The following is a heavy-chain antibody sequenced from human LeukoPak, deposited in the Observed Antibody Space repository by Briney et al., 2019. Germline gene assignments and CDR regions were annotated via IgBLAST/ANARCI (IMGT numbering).Heavy chain of an antibody. J-gene: IGHJ4*02. CDR1: GYTFTNYA. V-gene: IGHV1-2*02. CDR2: INPNSGGT. D-gene: IGHD6-19*01. Sequence: ASVKVSCKASGYTFTNYAMNWVRQAPGQGLEWMGWINPNSGGTNYAQKFQGRVTMTRDTSISTAYMELSRLRSDDTAVYYCARGGSGWYDGFDYWGQGTLVTVSS. CDR3: ARGGSGWYDGFDY.